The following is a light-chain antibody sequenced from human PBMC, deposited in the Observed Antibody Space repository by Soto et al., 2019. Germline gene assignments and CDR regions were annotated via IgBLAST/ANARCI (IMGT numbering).Light chain of an antibody. Sequence: DILMTQSPSSLSASVGDRVTITCRASLGISNYLAWYQQKPGKVPKLLIYAASTLQSGVPSRFSGSGSGTDFTLTISTLQPEDVATYYCQKYNSAPWKFGQGTKVEIK. CDR2: AAS. CDR1: LGISNY. CDR3: QKYNSAPWK. J-gene: IGKJ1*01. V-gene: IGKV1-27*01.